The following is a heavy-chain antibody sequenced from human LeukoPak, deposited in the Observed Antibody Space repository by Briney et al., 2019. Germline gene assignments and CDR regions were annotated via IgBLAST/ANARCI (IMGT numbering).Heavy chain of an antibody. CDR2: IYYSGST. V-gene: IGHV4-59*02. Sequence: GSLRLSCAASEFSVGSNYMTWVRQAPGKGLEWIGSIYYSGSTYYNPSLKSRVTISVDTSKNQFSLKLSSVTAADTAVYYCARGSVDSTDYWGQGTLVTVSS. D-gene: IGHD3-22*01. CDR3: ARGSVDSTDY. CDR1: EFSVGSNY. J-gene: IGHJ4*02.